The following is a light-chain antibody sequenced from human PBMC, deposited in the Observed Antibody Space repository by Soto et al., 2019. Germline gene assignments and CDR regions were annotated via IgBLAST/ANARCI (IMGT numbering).Light chain of an antibody. CDR2: EVS. CDR1: SSDVGGYNY. CDR3: SSYTSSSSDYV. V-gene: IGLV2-14*01. Sequence: QSALTQPASVSGSPGQSITISCTGTSSDVGGYNYVSWYQQHPGKAPKLMIYEVSNRPSGVSNRFSGSKSGNTASLTISGIKAEDESDYYCSSYTSSSSDYVFGTGTKLTVL. J-gene: IGLJ1*01.